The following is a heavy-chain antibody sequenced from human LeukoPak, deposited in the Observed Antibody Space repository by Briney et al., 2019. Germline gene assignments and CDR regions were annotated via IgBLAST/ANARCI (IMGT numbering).Heavy chain of an antibody. Sequence: SETLSLTCTVSGGSISSSSYYWGWIRQPPGKGLEWIGSIYYSGSTYYNPSLKSRVTISVDTSKNQFSLKLSSVTAADTAVYYCARDSFSSGWYQDPGLFDPWGQGTLVTVSS. CDR1: GGSISSSSYY. D-gene: IGHD6-19*01. CDR3: ARDSFSSGWYQDPGLFDP. J-gene: IGHJ5*02. V-gene: IGHV4-39*07. CDR2: IYYSGST.